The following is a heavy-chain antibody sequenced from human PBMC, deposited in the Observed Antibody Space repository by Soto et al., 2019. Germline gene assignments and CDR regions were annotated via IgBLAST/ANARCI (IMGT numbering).Heavy chain of an antibody. CDR2: INHSGST. CDR3: ARVGGYSYGYFDY. V-gene: IGHV4-34*01. D-gene: IGHD5-18*01. J-gene: IGHJ4*02. Sequence: SETLSLTCAVYGGSFSGYYWSWIRQPPGKGLEWIGEINHSGSTNYNPSLKSRVTISVDTSKNQFSLKLSSVTAADTAVYYCARVGGYSYGYFDYWGQGTMVTVYS. CDR1: GGSFSGYY.